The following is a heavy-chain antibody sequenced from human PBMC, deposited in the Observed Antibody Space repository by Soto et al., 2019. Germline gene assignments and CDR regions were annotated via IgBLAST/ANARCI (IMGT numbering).Heavy chain of an antibody. CDR3: RSSSRYSTDV. CDR1: GGSITSSFY. CDR2: IYCTGNT. J-gene: IGHJ6*02. D-gene: IGHD6-13*01. Sequence: QLQLQESGPGLVKPSETLSLSCTVSGGSITSSFYWGWIRQPPGKGLEWIGSIYCTGNTYYNPSLKGRVTISADTSKNQFSLNLISVTAADTAVYYCRSSSRYSTDVWGQGATVTVSS. V-gene: IGHV4-39*01.